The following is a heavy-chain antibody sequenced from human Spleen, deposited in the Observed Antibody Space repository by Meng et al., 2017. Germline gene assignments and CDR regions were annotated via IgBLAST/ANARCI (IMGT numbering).Heavy chain of an antibody. D-gene: IGHD1-26*01. J-gene: IGHJ4*02. CDR2: INTDGTTT. V-gene: IGHV3-74*01. CDR1: GFTFSSYW. CDR3: ARDVAGRGGY. Sequence: GGSLRLSCAASGFTFSSYWMHWVRQTPGKGLVWVSRINTDGTTTTYADSVKGRFTISRDNAKNTLYLQMNSLRGEDTAVYYCARDVAGRGGYWGQGTLVTSPQ.